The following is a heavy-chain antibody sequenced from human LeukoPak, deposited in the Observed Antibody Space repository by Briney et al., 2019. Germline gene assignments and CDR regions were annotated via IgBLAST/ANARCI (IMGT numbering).Heavy chain of an antibody. CDR2: ISYDGSNK. V-gene: IGHV3-30*04. Sequence: GGSLRLSCAASGFTFSSYAMYWVRQAPGKGLEWVAVISYDGSNKYYADSVKGRFTISRDNSKNTLYLQMNSLRAEDTAVYYCAREREARLRDVLRYFDYWGQGTLVTVSS. CDR3: AREREARLRDVLRYFDY. J-gene: IGHJ4*02. CDR1: GFTFSSYA. D-gene: IGHD3-9*01.